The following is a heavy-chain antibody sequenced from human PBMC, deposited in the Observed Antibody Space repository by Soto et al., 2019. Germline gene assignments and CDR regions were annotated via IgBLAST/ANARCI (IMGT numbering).Heavy chain of an antibody. CDR3: ARVKLELRRAFDI. V-gene: IGHV1-69*04. Sequence: GASVKVSCKASGYTFATYGISWVRQAPGQGLEWMGRIIPILGIANYAQKFQGRVTITADKSTSTAYMELSSLRSEDTAVYYCARVKLELRRAFDIWGQGTMVTVSS. CDR2: IIPILGIA. CDR1: GYTFATYG. D-gene: IGHD1-7*01. J-gene: IGHJ3*02.